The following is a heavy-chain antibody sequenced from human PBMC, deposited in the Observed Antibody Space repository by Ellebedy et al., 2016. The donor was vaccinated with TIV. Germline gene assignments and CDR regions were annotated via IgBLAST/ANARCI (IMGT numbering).Heavy chain of an antibody. CDR1: GYTFTSYY. Sequence: ASVKVSXXASGYTFTSYYMHWVRQAPGQGLEWMGIINPSGGSTSYAQKFQGRVTMTRDTSTSTVYMELSSLRSEDTAVYYCARMYRYGDYDSGHYYYYYGMDVWGQGTTVTVSS. D-gene: IGHD4-17*01. CDR2: INPSGGST. CDR3: ARMYRYGDYDSGHYYYYYGMDV. V-gene: IGHV1-46*01. J-gene: IGHJ6*02.